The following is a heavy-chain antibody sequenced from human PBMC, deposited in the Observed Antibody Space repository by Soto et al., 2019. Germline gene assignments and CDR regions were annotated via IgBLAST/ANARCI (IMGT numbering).Heavy chain of an antibody. CDR1: GFPFSIYN. J-gene: IGHJ4*02. CDR3: AKGPFTHRGSFQDYVEY. CDR2: ILYDGSNE. Sequence: QVHLVESGGGIVQPGRSLRLSCAASGFPFSIYNMHWVRQAPGKGLEWVAGILYDGSNEYYVDSVKGRFTISRDNSKNTLELQMSSLRADDTAIYYCAKGPFTHRGSFQDYVEYWGQGTLITVSS. V-gene: IGHV3-33*06. D-gene: IGHD3-16*01.